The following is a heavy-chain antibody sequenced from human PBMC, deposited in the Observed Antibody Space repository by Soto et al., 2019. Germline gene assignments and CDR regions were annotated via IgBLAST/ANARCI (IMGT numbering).Heavy chain of an antibody. CDR2: IHSDGSST. CDR1: GFTFSTYW. D-gene: IGHD2-2*01. Sequence: GGSMRLSCAASGFTFSTYWMHWVRQAPGKGLVWVSRIHSDGSSTNYADSVKGRFTISRDNAKNTLYLQMNGLRAEVTAVYYCARQVLYGFDIWGQGTMVTVSS. J-gene: IGHJ3*02. V-gene: IGHV3-74*01. CDR3: ARQVLYGFDI.